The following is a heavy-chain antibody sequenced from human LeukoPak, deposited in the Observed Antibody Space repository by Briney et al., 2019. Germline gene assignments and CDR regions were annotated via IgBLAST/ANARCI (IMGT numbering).Heavy chain of an antibody. CDR1: GFTFSSYW. CDR2: IKQDGSEK. V-gene: IGHV3-7*01. CDR3: AGGRDVYRY. D-gene: IGHD5-24*01. J-gene: IGHJ4*02. Sequence: GGSLRLSCAASGFTFSSYWMTWVRQAPGKGLEWVANIKQDGSEKYYVDSVKGRFTISRDNAKDSLYLQMNSLRAEDTAVYYCAGGRDVYRYWGQGTLVTVSS.